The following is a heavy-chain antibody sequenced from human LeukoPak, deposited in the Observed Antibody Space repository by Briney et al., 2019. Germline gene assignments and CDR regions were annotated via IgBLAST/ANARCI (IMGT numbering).Heavy chain of an antibody. CDR2: ISAYNGNT. CDR1: GYAFTSYG. CDR3: ARDVPGVVITSWFGTLFDY. Sequence: ASVKVSCKASGYAFTSYGISWVRQAPGQGLEWMGWISAYNGNTNYAQKLQGRVTMTTDTSTSTAYMELRSLRSDDTAVYYCARDVPGVVITSWFGTLFDYWGQGTLVTVSS. J-gene: IGHJ4*02. D-gene: IGHD3-22*01. V-gene: IGHV1-18*01.